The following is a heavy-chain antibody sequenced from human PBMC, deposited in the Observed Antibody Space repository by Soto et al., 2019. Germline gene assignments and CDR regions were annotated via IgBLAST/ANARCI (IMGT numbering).Heavy chain of an antibody. CDR3: ARAPGDYFDY. CDR1: VGSIARGVS. CDR2: IYYRGST. J-gene: IGHJ4*02. V-gene: IGHV4-31*03. Sequence: QVHLQQSGPGLVKPSQTLPPPCTVPVGSIARGVSWSWIRQHPGKGLGWIGYIYYRGSTYYNPSLKSRVTISVDTSKNQFSLKLRSVTAADTAVYYCARAPGDYFDYWGQGTLVTVSS.